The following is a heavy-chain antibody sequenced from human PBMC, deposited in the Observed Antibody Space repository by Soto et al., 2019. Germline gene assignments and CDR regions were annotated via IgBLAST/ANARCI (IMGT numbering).Heavy chain of an antibody. J-gene: IGHJ5*02. D-gene: IGHD2-2*01. Sequence: SRKASCETSAYTFSNYGITWVRQAPGQPLEWLGWISPYSDGTNYAQKFRGRVSMTTETSTTTAYMELRSLRSDDTAVYYCARVVPGAEAWFGPWGQGTLVTASS. CDR3: ARVVPGAEAWFGP. V-gene: IGHV1-18*01. CDR2: ISPYSDGT. CDR1: AYTFSNYG.